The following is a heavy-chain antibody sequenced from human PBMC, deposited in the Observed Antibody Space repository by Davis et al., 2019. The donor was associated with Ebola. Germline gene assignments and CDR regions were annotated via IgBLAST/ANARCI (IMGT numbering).Heavy chain of an antibody. Sequence: ASVKVSCKASGYTFTHYGITWVRQAPGQGLEWMGWINPHNGNTNYAQNVQGRVTMTTDTSTSTAYMEVGSLRSDDTAVYFCARAQFPTTSDHWGQGTLVTVSS. CDR2: INPHNGNT. CDR3: ARAQFPTTSDH. CDR1: GYTFTHYG. J-gene: IGHJ4*02. V-gene: IGHV1-18*04. D-gene: IGHD1-1*01.